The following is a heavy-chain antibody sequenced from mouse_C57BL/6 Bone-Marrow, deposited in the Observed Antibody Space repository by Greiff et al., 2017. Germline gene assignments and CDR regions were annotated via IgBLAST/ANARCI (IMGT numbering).Heavy chain of an antibody. J-gene: IGHJ2*01. V-gene: IGHV1-15*01. CDR3: TRSGYYGSSFFD. D-gene: IGHD1-1*01. Sequence: QVQLQQSGAELVRPGASVTLSCKASGYTFTDYEMHWVKQTPVHGLEWIGAIDPETGGTAYNQKFKGKAILTADKSSSTSYMELRSLTSEDSAVYYCTRSGYYGSSFFDWGQGTTLTVSS. CDR2: IDPETGGT. CDR1: GYTFTDYE.